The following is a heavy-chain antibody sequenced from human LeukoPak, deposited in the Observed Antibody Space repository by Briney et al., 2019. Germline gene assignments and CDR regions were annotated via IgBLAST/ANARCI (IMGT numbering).Heavy chain of an antibody. CDR1: GGTFSSYA. Sequence: GASVKVSCKASGGTFSSYAISWVRQAPGQGLEWMGGIIPIFGTANYAQKFQGRVTITADESMSTAYMELSSLRSEDTAVYYCARTTYDSSGYYLGDYWGQGTLVTVSS. D-gene: IGHD3-22*01. CDR2: IIPIFGTA. V-gene: IGHV1-69*01. J-gene: IGHJ4*02. CDR3: ARTTYDSSGYYLGDY.